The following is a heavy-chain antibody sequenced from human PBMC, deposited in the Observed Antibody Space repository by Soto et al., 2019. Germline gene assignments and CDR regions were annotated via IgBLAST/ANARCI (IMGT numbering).Heavy chain of an antibody. Sequence: ASVKVSCKASGYTFTSYYMHWVRQAPGQGLEWMGIINPSGGSTSYAQKFQGRVTMTTDTSTSTAYMELRSLRSDDTAVYYCARDCSSTSCSAEVDYYYYGMDVWGPGTTVTVSS. J-gene: IGHJ6*02. CDR3: ARDCSSTSCSAEVDYYYYGMDV. CDR2: INPSGGST. V-gene: IGHV1-46*01. CDR1: GYTFTSYY. D-gene: IGHD2-2*01.